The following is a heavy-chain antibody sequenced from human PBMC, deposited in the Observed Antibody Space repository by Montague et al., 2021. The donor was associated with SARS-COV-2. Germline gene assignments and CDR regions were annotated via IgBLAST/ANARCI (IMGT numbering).Heavy chain of an antibody. Sequence: SETLSLNCTVSGGSITNFFWNWIRQPPGKGLEWLGYIHSSGSTNYNPSLKSRVTISVDTSKNQFSLKLSSVTAADTAGYYCARLEAGDCSGGSCYSSWFDPWGQGTLVTVSA. CDR2: IHSSGST. CDR3: ARLEAGDCSGGSCYSSWFDP. D-gene: IGHD2-15*01. J-gene: IGHJ5*02. CDR1: GGSITNFF. V-gene: IGHV4-59*08.